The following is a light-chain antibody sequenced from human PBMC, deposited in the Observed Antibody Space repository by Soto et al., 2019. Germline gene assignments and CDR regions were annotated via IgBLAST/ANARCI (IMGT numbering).Light chain of an antibody. CDR3: QQYVSSSWT. CDR1: QSVSSSY. J-gene: IGKJ1*01. CDR2: GAS. Sequence: EIVLTQSPGTLSLSPGERATLYCRASQSVSSSYLAWYQQKPGQAPRLLIYGASSRATGIPDRFSGTGSGTDFTLTISRLEPEDFAVYYCQQYVSSSWTFGQGTKVEIK. V-gene: IGKV3-20*01.